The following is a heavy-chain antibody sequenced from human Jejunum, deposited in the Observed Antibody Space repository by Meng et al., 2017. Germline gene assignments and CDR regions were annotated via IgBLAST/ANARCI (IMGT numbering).Heavy chain of an antibody. CDR3: ASSIAAAVGYYFDY. CDR2: VYYSGST. D-gene: IGHD6-13*01. CDR1: GGSFGSGGYY. Sequence: APLQASGPRLVQPSPTLSLTCTGSGGSFGSGGYYWSWIRQHPERGLEWIGYVYYSGSTYYNPSLKSRVAISVDTSKNQFSLKLSSVTAADTAVYYCASSIAAAVGYYFDYWGQGTLVTVSS. J-gene: IGHJ4*02. V-gene: IGHV4-31*03.